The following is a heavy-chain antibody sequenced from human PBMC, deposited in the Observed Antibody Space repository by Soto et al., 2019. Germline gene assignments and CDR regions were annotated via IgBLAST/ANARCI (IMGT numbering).Heavy chain of an antibody. V-gene: IGHV4-59*01. CDR1: GVSISSNY. D-gene: IGHD6-13*01. CDR2: VYNSGST. CDR3: ARYRREAVAGYTLDN. J-gene: IGHJ4*02. Sequence: SETLSLTCTGSGVSISSNYLTWIRQSPGKGLKWIGYVYNSGSTNYNPSLKSRVTISEDTSKSQFSLKVNSMTAADTAVYYCARYRREAVAGYTLDNWGQGILVTVSS.